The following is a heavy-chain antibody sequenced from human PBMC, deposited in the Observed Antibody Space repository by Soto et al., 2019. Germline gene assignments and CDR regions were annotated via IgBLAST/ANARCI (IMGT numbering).Heavy chain of an antibody. J-gene: IGHJ5*02. CDR2: ISAYNGNT. Sequence: WASVKVSCKASGYTFTSYGISWVRQAPGQGLEWMGWISAYNGNTNYAQKLQGRVTMTTDTSTSTAYMELRSLRSDDTAVYYCARDYYDSSGYSNWFDPWGQGTLVTVSS. D-gene: IGHD3-22*01. CDR3: ARDYYDSSGYSNWFDP. CDR1: GYTFTSYG. V-gene: IGHV1-18*01.